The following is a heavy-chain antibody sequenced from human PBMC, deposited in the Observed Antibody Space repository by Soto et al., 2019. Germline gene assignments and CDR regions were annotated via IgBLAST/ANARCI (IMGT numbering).Heavy chain of an antibody. CDR2: INRDGSST. CDR3: VRVGYQLPFYDY. D-gene: IGHD2-2*01. J-gene: IGHJ4*02. Sequence: GVSLRLSCAASGFNFNTYYMYWVRQAPGKGLVWVSRINRDGSSTSYADSVKGRFTISRDNAKNTLYLQMNSLRAEDTAVYHCVRVGYQLPFYDYWGQGTLVTVSS. V-gene: IGHV3-74*01. CDR1: GFNFNTYY.